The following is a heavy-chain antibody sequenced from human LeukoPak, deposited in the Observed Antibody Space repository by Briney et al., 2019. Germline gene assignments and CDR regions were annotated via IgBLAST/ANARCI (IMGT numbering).Heavy chain of an antibody. J-gene: IGHJ4*02. Sequence: PGASLTLFNPASGVIFGGYGMSCVRQAPGRGLEWVANTNPDGSIKYYVDSVNGRFTISRNNAKNSLYLQMNSLRAEDTAVYYCVSGFLQWLYWGQGTLVTVSS. V-gene: IGHV3-7*01. CDR3: VSGFLQWLY. D-gene: IGHD3-3*01. CDR2: TNPDGSIK. CDR1: GVIFGGYG.